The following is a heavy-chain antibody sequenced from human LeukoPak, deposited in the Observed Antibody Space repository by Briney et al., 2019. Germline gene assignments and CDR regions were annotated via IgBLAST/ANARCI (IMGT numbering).Heavy chain of an antibody. CDR3: TREIRRSGWSRQNWFDP. Sequence: GGSLRLSCTASGFTFGDYAMSWFRQAPGKGLEWVGFIRSKAYGGTTEYAASVKGRFTISRDDSKSIAYLQMNSLKTEDTAVYYCTREIRRSGWSRQNWFDPWGQGTLVTVSS. J-gene: IGHJ5*02. D-gene: IGHD6-19*01. CDR2: IRSKAYGGTT. CDR1: GFTFGDYA. V-gene: IGHV3-49*03.